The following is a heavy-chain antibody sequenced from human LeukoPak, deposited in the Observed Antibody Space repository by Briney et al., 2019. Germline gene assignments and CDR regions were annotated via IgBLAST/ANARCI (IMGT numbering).Heavy chain of an antibody. Sequence: PSETLSLTCTVSGGSISSGGYYWSWIRQHPGKGLEWIGYIYYSGSTYYNPSLKSRVTISVDTSKNQFSLKLSSVTAADTAVYYCARTIYCGGDCYSYFDYWGQGTLVTVSS. CDR1: GGSISSGGYY. CDR2: IYYSGST. V-gene: IGHV4-31*03. CDR3: ARTIYCGGDCYSYFDY. D-gene: IGHD2-21*01. J-gene: IGHJ4*02.